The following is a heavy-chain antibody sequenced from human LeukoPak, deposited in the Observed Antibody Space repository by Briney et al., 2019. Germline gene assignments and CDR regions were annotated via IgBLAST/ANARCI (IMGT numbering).Heavy chain of an antibody. CDR1: GGSFSGYY. CDR3: ARYKIVVVPAAMPGQNWFDP. V-gene: IGHV4-34*01. CDR2: INHSGST. D-gene: IGHD2-2*01. J-gene: IGHJ5*02. Sequence: SEPLSLTCAVYGGSFSGYYWSWIRQPPGKGLEWIGEINHSGSTNYNPSLKSRVTISVDTSKNQFSLKLSSVTAADTAVYYCARYKIVVVPAAMPGQNWFDPWGQGTLVTVSS.